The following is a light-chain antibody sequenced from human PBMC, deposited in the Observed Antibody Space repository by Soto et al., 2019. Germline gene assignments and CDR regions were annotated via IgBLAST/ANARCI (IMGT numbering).Light chain of an antibody. Sequence: EIVLTQSPGTLSLSPGERATLSCRASQSVSSSSLAWYQQRPGQAPRLLIYDASRRATGIPDRFSGSGSGTDFPLTINRLEPEDFAVYYCQQYDTSPFAFGPGTKVDIK. CDR3: QQYDTSPFA. V-gene: IGKV3-20*01. CDR1: QSVSSSS. J-gene: IGKJ3*01. CDR2: DAS.